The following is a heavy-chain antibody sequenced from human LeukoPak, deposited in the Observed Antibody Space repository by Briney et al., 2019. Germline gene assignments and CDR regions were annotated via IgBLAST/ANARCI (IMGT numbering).Heavy chain of an antibody. CDR2: IYYSGST. V-gene: IGHV4-59*01. Sequence: SETLSLTCTVSGGSISSYYWSWIRQPPGKGLEWIGYIYYSGSTNYSPSLKSRVTISVDTSENQFSLKLSSVTAADTAVYYCARDSSGYYYLPQYYFDYWGQGTLVIVSS. J-gene: IGHJ4*02. CDR1: GGSISSYY. CDR3: ARDSSGYYYLPQYYFDY. D-gene: IGHD3-22*01.